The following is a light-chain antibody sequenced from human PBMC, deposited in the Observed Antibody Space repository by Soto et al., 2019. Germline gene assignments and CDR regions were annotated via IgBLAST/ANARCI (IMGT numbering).Light chain of an antibody. V-gene: IGKV3-15*01. CDR1: QSVGYK. CDR2: DAS. Sequence: EIVMTQSPATLSVSPGERATLSCRASQSVGYKLAWYQQKPGQAPRLLIYDASTRATGFPPTFSGSGSGTEFTLTISGLQSEDFAVYYCQHYNNWPYTFGQGTKVDIK. CDR3: QHYNNWPYT. J-gene: IGKJ2*01.